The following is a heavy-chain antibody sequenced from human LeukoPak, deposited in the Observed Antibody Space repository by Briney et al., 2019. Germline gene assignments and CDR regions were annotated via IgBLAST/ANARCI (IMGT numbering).Heavy chain of an antibody. CDR2: ISSSGSTI. CDR1: GFTFSSYE. V-gene: IGHV3-48*03. Sequence: GGSLRLSCAASGFTFSSYEMNWVRQAPGKGLEWVSYISSSGSTIYYADSVKGRFTISRDNSKNTLYLQMNSLRAEDTAVYYCARDLLNGDFPAEPTQIDYWGQGTLVTVSS. CDR3: ARDLLNGDFPAEPTQIDY. J-gene: IGHJ4*02. D-gene: IGHD4-17*01.